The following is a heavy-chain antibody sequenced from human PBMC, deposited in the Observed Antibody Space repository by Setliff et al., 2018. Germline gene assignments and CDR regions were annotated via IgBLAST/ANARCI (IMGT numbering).Heavy chain of an antibody. CDR1: GFIISNYW. CDR3: AREVWNIYDNSWSGYSDH. Sequence: GGSLRLSCVASGFIISNYWMAWVRQAPGKGLEWVADIRQDGTNKYYVDSVKGRFTISRDNAKNSLYLHMNSLRAEDTALYYCAREVWNIYDNSWSGYSDHWGQGTLVTVLL. V-gene: IGHV3-7*03. CDR2: IRQDGTNK. D-gene: IGHD3-3*01. J-gene: IGHJ4*02.